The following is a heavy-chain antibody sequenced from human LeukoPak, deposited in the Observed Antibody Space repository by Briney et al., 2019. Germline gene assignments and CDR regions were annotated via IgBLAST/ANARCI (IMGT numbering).Heavy chain of an antibody. Sequence: SETLSLTCTVYGESFSGYFWSWIRQPPGKGLEWIGEINHSGYTNYNPSLKSRVTISVDTSKKQFSLKLNSVTAADTAVYYCARIWPDLWGRGTLVTVSS. V-gene: IGHV4-34*01. CDR1: GESFSGYF. J-gene: IGHJ2*01. CDR2: INHSGYT. D-gene: IGHD3-10*01. CDR3: ARIWPDL.